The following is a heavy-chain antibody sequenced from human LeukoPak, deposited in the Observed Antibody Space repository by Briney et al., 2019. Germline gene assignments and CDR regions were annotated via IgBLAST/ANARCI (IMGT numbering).Heavy chain of an antibody. D-gene: IGHD2-21*01. CDR1: GGSISSYY. V-gene: IGHV4-59*01. CDR2: IYYSGST. J-gene: IGHJ3*02. Sequence: PSETLSLTCTVSGGSISSYYWSWIRQPPGKGLEWIGYIYYSGSTNYNPSLKSRVTISVDTSKNQFSLKLSSVTAADTAVYYCAREGSISGDAFDIWGQGTMVAVSS. CDR3: AREGSISGDAFDI.